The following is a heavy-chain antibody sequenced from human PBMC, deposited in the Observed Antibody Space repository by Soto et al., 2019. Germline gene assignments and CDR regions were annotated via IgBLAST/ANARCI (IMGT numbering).Heavy chain of an antibody. Sequence: QITLKESGPTLVKPTQTLTLTCTFSGFSLSTSGVGVGWIRQPPGKALEWLALIYWDDDKRYSPSLKSRLTITKDTSKNQVVLTMTNMDPVDTATYYCAHNSGYDSMGYYYYYGMDVWGQGTTVTVSS. CDR1: GFSLSTSGVG. CDR2: IYWDDDK. J-gene: IGHJ6*02. CDR3: AHNSGYDSMGYYYYYGMDV. V-gene: IGHV2-5*02. D-gene: IGHD5-12*01.